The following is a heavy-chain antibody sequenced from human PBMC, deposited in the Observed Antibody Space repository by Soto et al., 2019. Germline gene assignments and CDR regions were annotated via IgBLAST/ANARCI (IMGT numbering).Heavy chain of an antibody. CDR2: INPKFGDT. V-gene: IGHV1-2*02. D-gene: IGHD3-10*02. CDR3: ARNMDYYYGRGSGNGHGV. Sequence: QVRLVQSGAEVKEPGDSVRVSCEASGYTFTAYHIHWVRQAPGQGLEWMGWINPKFGDTGYAQDFQGRVSMTSDMSISTVYMDLSRLTSDHTAIYYCARNMDYYYGRGSGNGHGVWGQGTTVTVFS. CDR1: GYTFTAYH. J-gene: IGHJ6*02.